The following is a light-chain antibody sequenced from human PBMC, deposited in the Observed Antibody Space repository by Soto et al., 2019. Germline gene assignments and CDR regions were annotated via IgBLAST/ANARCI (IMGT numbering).Light chain of an antibody. CDR2: DVS. Sequence: QSSLTQPRSVSGSPGQSVTISCTGTSSDVGGYNYVSWYQQHPGKAPKLMIYDVSKRPSGVPDRFSGSKSGNTASLTISGLQAEDEDDYYCCSYAGSYTHVFGTGTKLTVL. CDR3: CSYAGSYTHV. CDR1: SSDVGGYNY. J-gene: IGLJ1*01. V-gene: IGLV2-11*01.